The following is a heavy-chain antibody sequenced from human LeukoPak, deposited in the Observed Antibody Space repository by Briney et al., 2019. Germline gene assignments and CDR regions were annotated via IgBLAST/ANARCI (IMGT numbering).Heavy chain of an antibody. CDR3: ARGAQYSDYYY. D-gene: IGHD4-11*01. V-gene: IGHV3-48*03. J-gene: IGHJ4*02. Sequence: PGGSLRLSCAASGFTFSSYEMNWVRQAPGKGLEWVSYISSSGSTIYYVDSVKGRFTISRDNAKNSLYLQMNSLRAEDTAVYYCARGAQYSDYYYWGQGTLVTVSS. CDR2: ISSSGSTI. CDR1: GFTFSSYE.